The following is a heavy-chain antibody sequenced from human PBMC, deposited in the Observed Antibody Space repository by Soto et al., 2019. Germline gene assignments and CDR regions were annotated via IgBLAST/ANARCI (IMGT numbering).Heavy chain of an antibody. D-gene: IGHD4-17*01. J-gene: IGHJ4*02. CDR2: INHSGST. CDR1: GGSFSGYY. Sequence: SETLSLTCAVYGGSFSGYYWSWIRQPPGKGLEWIGEINHSGSTNYNPSLKSRVTISVDRSKSQLSLKLSSVTAADTAVYYCARSQTTVTSYDYWGQGTLVTVSS. V-gene: IGHV4-34*01. CDR3: ARSQTTVTSYDY.